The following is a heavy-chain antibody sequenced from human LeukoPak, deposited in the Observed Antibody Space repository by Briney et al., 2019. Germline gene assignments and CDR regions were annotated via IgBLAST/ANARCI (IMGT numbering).Heavy chain of an antibody. CDR3: ARDYSDGIAVAGTTRFDY. V-gene: IGHV4-38-2*02. D-gene: IGHD6-19*01. CDR2: IYTSGST. Sequence: SETLSLTRSVSGYSLSGVYYWGWIRHPPGKGLEWIGGIYTSGSTYYNPSLKRRVTISVDTSKNQFSLKLSSVTGADTAVYYCARDYSDGIAVAGTTRFDYWGEGTLVTVSS. CDR1: GYSLSGVYY. J-gene: IGHJ4*02.